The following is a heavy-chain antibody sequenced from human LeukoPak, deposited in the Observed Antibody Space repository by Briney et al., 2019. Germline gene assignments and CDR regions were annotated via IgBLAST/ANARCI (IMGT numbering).Heavy chain of an antibody. CDR3: ARGGSGSYQGIDWFDP. Sequence: PGGSLRVCCAASGFTFISYAMSWVRQAPGKGLEGVSAISGSGGSTYYADSVKGRFTISRDNSKNTLYLQMNSLRAEDTAVYYCARGGSGSYQGIDWFDPWGQGTLVTVSS. CDR2: ISGSGGST. CDR1: GFTFISYA. V-gene: IGHV3-23*01. D-gene: IGHD3-10*01. J-gene: IGHJ5*02.